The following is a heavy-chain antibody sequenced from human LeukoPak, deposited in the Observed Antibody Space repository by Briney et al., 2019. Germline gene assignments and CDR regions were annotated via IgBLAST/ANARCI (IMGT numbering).Heavy chain of an antibody. V-gene: IGHV3-49*03. J-gene: IGHJ6*02. D-gene: IGHD3-3*01. CDR2: IRSKAYGGTT. CDR3: TRETPMHYDFWSGYYGMDV. CDR1: GFTFVDYA. Sequence: GGSLRLSCTASGFTFVDYAMSWFRQAPGKGREGVGFIRSKAYGGTTEYAAYVKGRFTISRDDSKSIAYLQMNSLKTEDTAVYYCTRETPMHYDFWSGYYGMDVWGQGTTVTVSS.